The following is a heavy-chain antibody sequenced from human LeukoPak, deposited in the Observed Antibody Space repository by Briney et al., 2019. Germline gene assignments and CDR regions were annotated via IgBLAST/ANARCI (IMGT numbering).Heavy chain of an antibody. Sequence: GGSLRLSCAASGFTFSSYSMNWVRQAPGKGLEWVSSISSSSSYINYADSVKGRFTISRDNAKNSLYLQMNSLRAEDTAVYYCARDLIWFGDHLQDYWGQGTLVTVSS. CDR1: GFTFSSYS. CDR3: ARDLIWFGDHLQDY. V-gene: IGHV3-21*01. D-gene: IGHD3-10*01. CDR2: ISSSSSYI. J-gene: IGHJ4*02.